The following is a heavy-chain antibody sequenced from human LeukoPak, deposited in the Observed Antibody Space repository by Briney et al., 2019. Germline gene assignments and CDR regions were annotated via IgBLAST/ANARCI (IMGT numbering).Heavy chain of an antibody. CDR1: GGSISSYY. CDR3: AGGSYRLDP. CDR2: IYYSGST. D-gene: IGHD3-16*02. V-gene: IGHV4-59*01. J-gene: IGHJ5*02. Sequence: PSETLSLTCTVSGGSISSYYWSWIRQPPAKGLEWIGYIYYSGSTNYNPSLKSRVTISADTSKNQFSLKPSSVTAADTVVYYCAGGSYRLDPWGQGSLVTVSS.